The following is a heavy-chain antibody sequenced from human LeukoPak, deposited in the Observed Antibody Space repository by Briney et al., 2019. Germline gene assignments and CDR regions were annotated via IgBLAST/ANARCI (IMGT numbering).Heavy chain of an antibody. CDR3: ARDVPPYLTSPWGLDV. J-gene: IGHJ6*02. CDR2: ISGDGTT. CDR1: GFTVSGNY. V-gene: IGHV3-66*01. D-gene: IGHD2-2*01. Sequence: GGSLRLSCAASGFTVSGNYISWVRQAPGKGLEWVSLISGDGTTYYADPVKGRFTISRDNSKNTVYLQMNSLRPEGTAVYYCARDVPPYLTSPWGLDVWGQGTTVTVSS.